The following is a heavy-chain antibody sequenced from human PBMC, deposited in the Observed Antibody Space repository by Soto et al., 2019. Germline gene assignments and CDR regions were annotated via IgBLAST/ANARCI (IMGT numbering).Heavy chain of an antibody. CDR3: ERPHAGQTNGAFVF. D-gene: IGHD3-10*01. Sequence: QVQLVQSGAEVKKPGSSVKVSCKASGGTFSSYAISWVRQAPGQGLEWMGWIIPIFGTAHYAQTFQGRVTITADEGTSTASMGLSSVRSEDVALYYCERPHAGQTNGAFVFWGQGTLVTVSS. V-gene: IGHV1-69*01. CDR2: IIPIFGTA. CDR1: GGTFSSYA. J-gene: IGHJ4*02.